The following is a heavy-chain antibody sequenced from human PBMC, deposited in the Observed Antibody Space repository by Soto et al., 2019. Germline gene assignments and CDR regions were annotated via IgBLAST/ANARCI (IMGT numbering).Heavy chain of an antibody. D-gene: IGHD3-3*01. J-gene: IGHJ4*02. V-gene: IGHV3-9*01. Sequence: PGGSLRLSCAASGFTFDDYAMHWVRQAPGKGLEWVSGISWNSGSIGYADSVKGRFTISRDNAKNSLYLQMNSLRAEDTALYYCAKGPYYDFWSGYYSFDYWGQGTLVTVSS. CDR3: AKGPYYDFWSGYYSFDY. CDR2: ISWNSGSI. CDR1: GFTFDDYA.